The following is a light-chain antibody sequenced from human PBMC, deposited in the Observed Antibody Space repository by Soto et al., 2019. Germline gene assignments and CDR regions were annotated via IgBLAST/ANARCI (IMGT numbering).Light chain of an antibody. V-gene: IGLV1-44*01. CDR1: SSNIGSNT. CDR2: SNN. J-gene: IGLJ1*01. CDR3: AAWDDSLNGNV. Sequence: QSVLTQPPSASGTPGQRVTMSCSGSSSNIGSNTVHWYQQLPGTAPKLLIYSNNQRPSGVPGRFSGSKSGTSASLAISGLQSEDEADYYCAAWDDSLNGNVFGPGTKLTVL.